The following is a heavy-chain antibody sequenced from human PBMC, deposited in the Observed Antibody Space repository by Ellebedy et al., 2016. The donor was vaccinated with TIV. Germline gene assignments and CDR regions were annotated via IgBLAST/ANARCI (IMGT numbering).Heavy chain of an antibody. CDR1: GFNFRSYG. V-gene: IGHV3-30*18. J-gene: IGHJ4*02. Sequence: GESLKISXAASGFNFRSYGIHWVRQAPGKGLEWVALISDDGTDKSYTDSVKGRFTISRDNSKNTLYLQMDSLRPEDTAVFYCAKGQTYSASGRFYFDYWGQGTLVTVSS. CDR2: ISDDGTDK. D-gene: IGHD3-10*01. CDR3: AKGQTYSASGRFYFDY.